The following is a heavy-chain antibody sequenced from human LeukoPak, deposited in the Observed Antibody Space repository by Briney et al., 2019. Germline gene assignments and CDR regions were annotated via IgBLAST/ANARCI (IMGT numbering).Heavy chain of an antibody. CDR2: MNPNNGNT. CDR3: ARGRRQRAATDKEYNYYYVMDV. Sequence: ASVKVSCKASGGTFSSYAISWVRQAPGQGLEWMGWMNPNNGNTGSGQKFQGRLTMTRDTSINTAYMELSSLRSDDTAVYFCARGRRQRAATDKEYNYYYVMDVWGLGTTVTVSS. V-gene: IGHV1-8*02. CDR1: GGTFSSYA. J-gene: IGHJ6*02. D-gene: IGHD3-22*01.